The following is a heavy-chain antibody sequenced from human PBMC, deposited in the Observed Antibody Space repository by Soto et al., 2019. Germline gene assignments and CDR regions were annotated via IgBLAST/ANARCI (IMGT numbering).Heavy chain of an antibody. CDR2: IYYSGST. Sequence: QLQLQESGPRLVKPSETLSLTCSVSGGSISSSSYSWGWIRRPPGKGLEWIGTIYYSGSTHYNPSLEGRVAISADTTNNQLSLRLSSVTAADTAVYYCGRQPGHCGSTTCSCYYSVDVWGQGTTVTVS. V-gene: IGHV4-39*01. CDR1: GGSISSSSYS. CDR3: GRQPGHCGSTTCSCYYSVDV. D-gene: IGHD2-2*01. J-gene: IGHJ6*02.